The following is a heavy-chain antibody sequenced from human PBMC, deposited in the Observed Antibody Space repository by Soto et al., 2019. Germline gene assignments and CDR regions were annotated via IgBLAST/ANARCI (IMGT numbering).Heavy chain of an antibody. CDR2: IYYSGST. D-gene: IGHD3-3*01. Sequence: SETLSLTRTVFDGSINYYYWNCIRQPPGKGLEWIGYIYYSGSTNYNPSLKSRVTISVDTSKNQFSLKLSSVTAADTAVYYCARHTHAISISYHWGQGTLVTVSS. CDR3: ARHTHAISISYH. V-gene: IGHV4-59*01. CDR1: DGSINYYY. J-gene: IGHJ4*02.